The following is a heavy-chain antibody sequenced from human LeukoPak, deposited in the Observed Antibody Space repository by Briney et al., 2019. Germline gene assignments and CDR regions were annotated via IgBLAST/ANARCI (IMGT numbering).Heavy chain of an antibody. D-gene: IGHD3-22*01. CDR1: GFTLSSYW. CDR3: VRGSSDDSSGPRVLFDN. CDR2: ISSDGSRT. V-gene: IGHV3-74*01. J-gene: IGHJ4*02. Sequence: PGGSLRLSCAASGFTLSSYWMHWVRQAPGKGLLWVSRISSDGSRTSYADSVKGRFTISRDNAKNTMYMQMNSLRAEDTAVYYCVRGSSDDSSGPRVLFDNWGQGTLVTVS.